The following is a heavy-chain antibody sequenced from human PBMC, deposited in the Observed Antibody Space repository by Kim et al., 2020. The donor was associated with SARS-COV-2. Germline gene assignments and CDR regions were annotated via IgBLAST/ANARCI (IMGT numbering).Heavy chain of an antibody. CDR3: ARDAAPYIAAAGRFPYYYCGMDD. CDR1: GFTFSSYG. J-gene: IGHJ6*02. Sequence: GGSLRLSCAASGFTFSSYGMHWVRQAPGKGLEWVAVIWYDGSNKYYADSVKGRFTIPRDNSKNTLYLQMNSLRAEDTAVYYCARDAAPYIAAAGRFPYYYCGMDDWGQGTTVTDSS. CDR2: IWYDGSNK. V-gene: IGHV3-33*01. D-gene: IGHD6-13*01.